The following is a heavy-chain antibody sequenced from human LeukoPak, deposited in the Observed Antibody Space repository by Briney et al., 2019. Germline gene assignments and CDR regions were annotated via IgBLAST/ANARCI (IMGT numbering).Heavy chain of an antibody. J-gene: IGHJ4*02. CDR1: GFTFTSYA. D-gene: IGHD6-19*01. Sequence: GSLGLSCAASGFTFTSYAMYWVRQAPGKGLEWVSGIFGSGGNPHYADSVQGRFTISRDNYQNTVYLQMNSLRAEDMAVYYCAKTTTGYSSGRYPGWPVDYWGQGTLVTVSS. CDR2: IFGSGGNP. V-gene: IGHV3-23*01. CDR3: AKTTTGYSSGRYPGWPVDY.